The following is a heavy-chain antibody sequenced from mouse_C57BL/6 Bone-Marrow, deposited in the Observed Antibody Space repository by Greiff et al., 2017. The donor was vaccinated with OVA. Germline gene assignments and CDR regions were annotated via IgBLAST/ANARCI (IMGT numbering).Heavy chain of an antibody. Sequence: QVHVKQPGAELVKPGASVKLSCKASGYTFTSYWMHWVKQRPGRGLEWIGRIDPNSGGTKYNEKFKSKATLTVDKPSSTAYMQLSSLTSEDSAVYYCARQCYDYDGFPYYYAMDYWGQGTSVTVSS. CDR1: GYTFTSYW. CDR3: ARQCYDYDGFPYYYAMDY. CDR2: IDPNSGGT. J-gene: IGHJ4*01. D-gene: IGHD2-4*01. V-gene: IGHV1-72*01.